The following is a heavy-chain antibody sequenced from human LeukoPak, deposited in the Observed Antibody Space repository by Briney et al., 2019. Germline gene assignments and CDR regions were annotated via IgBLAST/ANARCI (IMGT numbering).Heavy chain of an antibody. Sequence: GGSLRLSCAASGFTFSSYAMHWVRQAPGKGLEWVAVISYDGSNKYYADSVKGRFTISRDNSKNTLYLQMNSLRAEDTAVYYCARGEIIAGDWGQGTLVTVSS. V-gene: IGHV3-30-3*01. D-gene: IGHD6-13*01. CDR1: GFTFSSYA. CDR3: ARGEIIAGD. CDR2: ISYDGSNK. J-gene: IGHJ4*02.